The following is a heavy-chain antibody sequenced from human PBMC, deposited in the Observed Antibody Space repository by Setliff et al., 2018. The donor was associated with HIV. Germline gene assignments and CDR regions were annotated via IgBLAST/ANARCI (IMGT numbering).Heavy chain of an antibody. CDR2: IYSGGST. D-gene: IGHD7-27*01. V-gene: IGHV4-4*07. J-gene: IGHJ5*02. CDR3: ARDLPDLTGRSLDP. CDR1: GGSISAYF. Sequence: NPSETLSLTCTVSGGSISAYFWTWIRQPAGKGLEWIGRIYSGGSTNYNPSLNSRVTMPVDTSKNQFSLKLNSVTAADTAVYYCARDLPDLTGRSLDPWGQGTLVTVSS.